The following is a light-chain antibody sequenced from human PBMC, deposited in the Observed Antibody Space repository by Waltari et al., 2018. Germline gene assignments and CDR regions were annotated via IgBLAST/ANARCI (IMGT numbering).Light chain of an antibody. CDR1: ALPKTY. J-gene: IGLJ2*01. CDR3: YSTDSTGNHVV. CDR2: DDN. Sequence: SYALTQPPSVSVSPAQTASITCSGDALPKTYAFWYQQTSGQAPVLIIYDDNKRPSGIPERFSGSSSGTMATLTISGAQVEDEADYYCYSTDSTGNHVVFGGGTKLTVL. V-gene: IGLV3-10*01.